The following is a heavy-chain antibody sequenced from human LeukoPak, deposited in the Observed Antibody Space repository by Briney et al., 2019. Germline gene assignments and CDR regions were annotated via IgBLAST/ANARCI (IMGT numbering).Heavy chain of an antibody. V-gene: IGHV1-2*06. D-gene: IGHD7-27*01. CDR2: INPNSGGT. CDR3: ARDLSSTSNWEFDY. CDR1: GYTLIDFF. Sequence: ASVKVSCKASGYTLIDFFIHWVRQAPGQGLEWMGRINPNSGGTEYPPNFQGRVTMTRDTSISATYMELNRLTSDDTAVYYCARDLSSTSNWEFDYWGRGTLVTVSS. J-gene: IGHJ4*02.